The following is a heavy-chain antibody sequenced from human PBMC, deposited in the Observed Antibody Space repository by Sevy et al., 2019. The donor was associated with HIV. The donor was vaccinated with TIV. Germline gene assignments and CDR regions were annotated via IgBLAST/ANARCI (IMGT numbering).Heavy chain of an antibody. CDR2: IKKDGSEK. Sequence: GGSLRLSCAVSGFTFSTYWMRWVRQAPGKGLEWVANIKKDGSEKYYVDSVKGRFTISRDNAKNSLYLQMNSLRVEDTALYYCASNCSSTSCLWGLDVWGQGTSVTVSS. CDR3: ASNCSSTSCLWGLDV. V-gene: IGHV3-7*03. D-gene: IGHD2-2*01. CDR1: GFTFSTYW. J-gene: IGHJ6*02.